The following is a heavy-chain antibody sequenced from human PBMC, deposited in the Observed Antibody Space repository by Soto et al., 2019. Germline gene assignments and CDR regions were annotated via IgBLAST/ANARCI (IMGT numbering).Heavy chain of an antibody. V-gene: IGHV3-23*01. CDR2: LSGGGAFT. CDR1: GLTFSTYA. J-gene: IGHJ4*02. CDR3: AKSGPTNYFDY. Sequence: PGGSLRLSCAASGLTFSTYAMNWVRQAPGKGLEWVSGLSGGGAFTYYADSVKGRFTISRDDSKNTLYLQMNSLRVDDTAVYYCAKSGPTNYFDYWGQGALVTVSS.